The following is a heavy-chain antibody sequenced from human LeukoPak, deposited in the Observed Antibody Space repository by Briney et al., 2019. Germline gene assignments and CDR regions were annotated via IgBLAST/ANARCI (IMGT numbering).Heavy chain of an antibody. D-gene: IGHD3-16*01. V-gene: IGHV4-59*01. CDR1: GGSISNYY. Sequence: SETLSHTCTVSGGSISNYYGRWLRQPPAKGLEWVGYIYYSGSTNYNPSLKSRVTISVDTSKNQFSLKLSSVTAADTAVYYCARFGRGGYYYMDVWGKGTTVTVSS. CDR2: IYYSGST. J-gene: IGHJ6*03. CDR3: ARFGRGGYYYMDV.